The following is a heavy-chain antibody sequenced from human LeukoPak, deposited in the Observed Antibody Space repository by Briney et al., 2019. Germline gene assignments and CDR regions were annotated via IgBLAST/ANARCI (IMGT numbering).Heavy chain of an antibody. J-gene: IGHJ6*03. D-gene: IGHD5-18*01. CDR3: ARGTAMATIYYYYYYMGV. Sequence: SETLSLTCAVYGGSFSGYYWSWIRQPPGKGLEWIGEINHSGSTNYNPSLKSRVTISVDTSKNQFSLKLSSVTAADAAVYYCARGTAMATIYYYYYYMGVWGKGTTVTVSS. CDR1: GGSFSGYY. CDR2: INHSGST. V-gene: IGHV4-34*01.